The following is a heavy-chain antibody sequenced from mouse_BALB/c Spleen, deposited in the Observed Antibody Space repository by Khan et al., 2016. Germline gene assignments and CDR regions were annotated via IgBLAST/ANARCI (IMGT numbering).Heavy chain of an antibody. Sequence: QIQLVQSGPELKKPGETVRISCKASGYTFTTAGMQWVQKMPGKGLKWIGWINTHSGVPKYAEDFKGRFAFSLETSASTAYLQISNLKNEDTVTYFCARLGQGNYFDYWCQGTTLTVAS. CDR2: INTHSGVP. CDR1: GYTFTTAG. V-gene: IGHV9-4*02. J-gene: IGHJ2*01. D-gene: IGHD4-1*01. CDR3: ARLGQGNYFDY.